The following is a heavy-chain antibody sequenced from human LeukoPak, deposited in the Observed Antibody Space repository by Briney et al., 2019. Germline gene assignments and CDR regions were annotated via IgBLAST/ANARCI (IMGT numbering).Heavy chain of an antibody. CDR3: ARESGAFSPFGF. CDR2: VHLSGTS. CDR1: GGSILTTNW. Sequence: SGTLSLTCAVSGGSILTTNWWSWVRQPPGKGLEWIGEVHLSGTSNYNPSLKSRVSMSIDKSKNRLSLKLTSVTAADTAMYYCARESGAFSPFGFWGQGTLVTVSS. V-gene: IGHV4-4*02. D-gene: IGHD1-26*01. J-gene: IGHJ4*02.